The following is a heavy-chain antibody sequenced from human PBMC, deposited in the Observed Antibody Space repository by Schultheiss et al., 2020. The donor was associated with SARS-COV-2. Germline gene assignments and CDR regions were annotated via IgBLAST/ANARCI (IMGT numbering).Heavy chain of an antibody. Sequence: GGSLRLSCAASGFTFSSYEMNWVRQAPGKGLEWVSSISASSAYIYYPDSVKGRFTISRDNAKNSLYLQMDSLRAEDAAVYYCATQRFCPGGVCLWGNDYWGQGTLVTVSS. CDR3: ATQRFCPGGVCLWGNDY. CDR2: ISASSAYI. CDR1: GFTFSSYE. V-gene: IGHV3-21*01. J-gene: IGHJ4*02. D-gene: IGHD2-8*02.